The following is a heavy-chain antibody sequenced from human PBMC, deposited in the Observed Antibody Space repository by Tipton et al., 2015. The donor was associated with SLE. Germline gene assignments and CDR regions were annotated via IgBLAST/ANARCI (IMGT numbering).Heavy chain of an antibody. CDR1: AFTFSNYW. Sequence: SLRLSCAASAFTFSNYWMHWVRQAPGKGLVWVSCINSDGTNAIYADSVKGRFSISRDNAKNTLYLQMNSLSAEDTAVYYCARTLSNWADDALDEWGQGTLVTVSS. D-gene: IGHD7-27*01. CDR3: ARTLSNWADDALDE. J-gene: IGHJ3*01. V-gene: IGHV3-74*01. CDR2: INSDGTNA.